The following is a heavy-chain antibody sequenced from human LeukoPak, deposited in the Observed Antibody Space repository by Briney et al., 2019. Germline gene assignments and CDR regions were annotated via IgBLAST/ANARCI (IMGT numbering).Heavy chain of an antibody. CDR3: ARGGVLGNDFDY. Sequence: GGSLRLSCAASGFTFSSNWMTWVRQAPGKGLEWVANIKEDGSEKKYVDSVKGRFTISRDNAKNSVYLQMNSLRAEDTAVYYCARGGVLGNDFDYWGQGTLVTVSS. J-gene: IGHJ4*02. CDR1: GFTFSSNW. D-gene: IGHD1-1*01. CDR2: IKEDGSEK. V-gene: IGHV3-7*01.